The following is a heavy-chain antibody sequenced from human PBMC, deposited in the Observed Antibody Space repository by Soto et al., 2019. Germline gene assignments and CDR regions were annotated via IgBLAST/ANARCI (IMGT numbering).Heavy chain of an antibody. J-gene: IGHJ4*02. Sequence: ASVKVSCKASGFTFTSSAVQWVRQARGQRLEWIGWIVVGSGNTNYAQKFQERVTITRDMSTSTAYMELSSLRSEDTAVYYCAATNHYDFWSGYSVNDYWGQGTLATVSS. CDR2: IVVGSGNT. V-gene: IGHV1-58*01. D-gene: IGHD3-3*01. CDR3: AATNHYDFWSGYSVNDY. CDR1: GFTFTSSA.